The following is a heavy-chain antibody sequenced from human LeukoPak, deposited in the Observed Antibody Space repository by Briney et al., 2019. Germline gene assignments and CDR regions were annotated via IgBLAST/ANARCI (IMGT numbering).Heavy chain of an antibody. D-gene: IGHD1-26*01. CDR1: GFTFRSYE. J-gene: IGHJ3*02. CDR2: IRSSGSNM. Sequence: TGGSLRLSCAASGFTFRSYEMSWVRQAPGKGLEWIVYIRSSGSNMYYADSVRGRFSISRDNAKDSLYLQMNSLRAEDTAIYYCARDGLSGDQAFDAFDIWGQGTMVTVSS. V-gene: IGHV3-48*03. CDR3: ARDGLSGDQAFDAFDI.